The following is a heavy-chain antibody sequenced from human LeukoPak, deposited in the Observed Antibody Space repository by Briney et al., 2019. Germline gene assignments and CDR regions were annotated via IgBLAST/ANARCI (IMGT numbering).Heavy chain of an antibody. CDR3: ARDNCSSTSCYVEFDY. CDR1: GYTFTGYY. V-gene: IGHV1-2*02. D-gene: IGHD2-2*01. J-gene: IGHJ4*02. Sequence: GASVKVSCKASGYTFTGYYMHWVRQAPGQGLEWMGWINPNSGGTNYAQKFQGRVTMTRDTSISTAYMELSRLRSDDTAVYYCARDNCSSTSCYVEFDYRGQGTLVTVSS. CDR2: INPNSGGT.